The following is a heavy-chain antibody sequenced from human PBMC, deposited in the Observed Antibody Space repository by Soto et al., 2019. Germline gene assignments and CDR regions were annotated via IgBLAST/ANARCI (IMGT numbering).Heavy chain of an antibody. V-gene: IGHV4-34*01. CDR2: INHSGST. D-gene: IGHD5-12*01. J-gene: IGHJ4*02. CDR1: GESFSGYY. CDR3: AGNIVATISSFDY. Sequence: KTSETLSLTCAVYGESFSGYYWSWIRQPPGKGLEWIGEINHSGSTNYNPSLKSRVTMSVDTSKNQFSLKLSSVTAADTAMYYCAGNIVATISSFDYWGQGTLVTVSS.